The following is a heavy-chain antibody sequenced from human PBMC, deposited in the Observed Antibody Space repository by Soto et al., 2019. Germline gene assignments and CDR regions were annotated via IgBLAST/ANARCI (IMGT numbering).Heavy chain of an antibody. CDR1: GYSFTSYW. V-gene: IGHV5-51*01. Sequence: GESLNISCKGSGYSFTSYWFGWVRQMPGKGLEWMGIIYPGDSDTRYSPSFQGQVTISADKSISTAYLQWSSLKASDTAMYYCARPETINAFDIWGQGTMVTVSS. CDR3: ARPETINAFDI. CDR2: IYPGDSDT. J-gene: IGHJ3*02. D-gene: IGHD2-21*01.